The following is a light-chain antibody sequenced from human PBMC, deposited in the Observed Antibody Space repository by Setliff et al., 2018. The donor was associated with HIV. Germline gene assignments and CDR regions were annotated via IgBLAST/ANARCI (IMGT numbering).Light chain of an antibody. J-gene: IGLJ1*01. CDR2: EVT. V-gene: IGLV2-14*01. CDR3: CSNTGSNTYV. CDR1: SSDVSAYKY. Sequence: QSVLTQPASVSGSPGQSITISCTGTSSDVSAYKYVSWYQQHPGKAPKLMIYEVTNRPSGVSNRFSASKSGNTASLTISGLQAEDEADYYCCSNTGSNTYVFGTGTKVTVL.